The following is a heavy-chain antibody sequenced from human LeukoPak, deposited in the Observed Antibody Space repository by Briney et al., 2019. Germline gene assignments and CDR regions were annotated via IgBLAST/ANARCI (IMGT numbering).Heavy chain of an antibody. CDR2: ISHGGST. Sequence: SETLSLTCTVSGDSIYSSKWWTWVRQSPGKGPEWIGEISHGGSTNYKSSLESRLTISIDKSKSQFSLKVASVTAADTAVYYCARGNGWGSSSDWFDPWGQGILVTVSS. CDR3: ARGNGWGSSSDWFDP. V-gene: IGHV4-4*02. D-gene: IGHD3-10*01. CDR1: GDSIYSSKW. J-gene: IGHJ5*02.